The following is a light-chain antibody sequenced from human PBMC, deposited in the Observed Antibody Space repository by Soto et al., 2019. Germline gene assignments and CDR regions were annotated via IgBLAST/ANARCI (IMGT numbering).Light chain of an antibody. CDR3: QQYGSSPLT. CDR1: QSVSSNY. J-gene: IGKJ4*01. Sequence: EIVLTPSPGTLSLSPGEPAIFSCRPSQSVSSNYLAWYQQKPGQAPRLLIYGTSSRATGIPDRFSGSGSGTDFTLTISRLEPEAFAVYYCQQYGSSPLTFGGGTKVDIK. CDR2: GTS. V-gene: IGKV3-20*01.